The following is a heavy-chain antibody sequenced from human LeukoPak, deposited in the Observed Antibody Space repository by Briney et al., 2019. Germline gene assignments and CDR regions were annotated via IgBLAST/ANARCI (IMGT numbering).Heavy chain of an antibody. CDR2: INPNSGGT. V-gene: IGHV1-2*02. J-gene: IGHJ4*02. D-gene: IGHD3-10*01. CDR1: GYTFTGYY. Sequence: ASVKVSCKASGYTFTGYYMHWVRQAPGQGLERMGWINPNSGGTNYAQKFQGRVTMTRDTSISTAYMELSRLRSDDTAVYYCARTGRRITMVRGVTFAQEFGYWGQGTLVTVSS. CDR3: ARTGRRITMVRGVTFAQEFGY.